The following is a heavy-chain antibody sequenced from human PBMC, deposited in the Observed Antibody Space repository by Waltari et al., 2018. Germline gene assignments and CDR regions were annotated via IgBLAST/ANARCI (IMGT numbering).Heavy chain of an antibody. CDR2: IYTSGST. V-gene: IGHV4-61*02. J-gene: IGHJ4*02. D-gene: IGHD2-15*01. CDR1: GGSISSGSYY. CDR3: ARGAATAFDY. Sequence: QVQLQESGPGLVKPSQTLSLTCTVSGGSISSGSYYWSWIRQPAGKGLEWIGRIYTSGSTNYNPSLKSRVTISVDTSKNQFSLKLSSVTAADMAVYYCARGAATAFDYWGQGTLVTVSS.